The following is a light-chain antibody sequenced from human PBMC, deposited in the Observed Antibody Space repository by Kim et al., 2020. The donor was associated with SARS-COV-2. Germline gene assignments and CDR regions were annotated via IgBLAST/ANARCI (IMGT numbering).Light chain of an antibody. CDR2: WAS. V-gene: IGKV4-1*01. CDR1: QSVLYSSNNKNY. Sequence: DIVMTQSPDSLAVSLGERATINCKSSQSVLYSSNNKNYLAWYQQKPGQPPKLLIYWASTRESGVPDRFSGSGSGTDFSLTISSLQAEDVAVYFCQQYYSNPVTFGGGTKV. CDR3: QQYYSNPVT. J-gene: IGKJ4*01.